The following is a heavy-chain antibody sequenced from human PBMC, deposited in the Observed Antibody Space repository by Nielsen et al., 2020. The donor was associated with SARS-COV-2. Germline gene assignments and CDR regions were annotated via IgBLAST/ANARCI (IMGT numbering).Heavy chain of an antibody. J-gene: IGHJ3*02. CDR3: ARGDIAVVPAAMFRGDDAFVI. CDR2: IYYSGSV. V-gene: IGHV4-39*02. Sequence: GSLRLSCTVSGGSLSSRNYYWGWIRQPPGKGLEWIGTIYYSGSVSYNPSLRSRVTISVDTSKKHFSLKLTSVTAADTAVYFCARGDIAVVPAAMFRGDDAFVIWGQGTMVRVSS. CDR1: GGSLSSRNYY. D-gene: IGHD2-2*01.